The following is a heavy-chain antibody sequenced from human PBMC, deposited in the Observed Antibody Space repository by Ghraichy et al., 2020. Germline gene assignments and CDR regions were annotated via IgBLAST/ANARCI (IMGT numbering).Heavy chain of an antibody. V-gene: IGHV1-46*01. D-gene: IGHD2-2*01. Sequence: ASVKVSCKASGYTFTSNYVHWVRQAPGQGLEWMGIINPSGGSTSYAQKFQGRVTMTRDTSTSTVYMELSSLRSEDTAVYYCARELYCSSTSCYFGWQGHYYGMDVWGQGTTVTVSS. CDR1: GYTFTSNY. CDR2: INPSGGST. CDR3: ARELYCSSTSCYFGWQGHYYGMDV. J-gene: IGHJ6*02.